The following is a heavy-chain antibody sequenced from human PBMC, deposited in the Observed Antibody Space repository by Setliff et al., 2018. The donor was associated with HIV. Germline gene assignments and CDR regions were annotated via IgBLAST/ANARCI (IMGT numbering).Heavy chain of an antibody. V-gene: IGHV3-73*01. J-gene: IGHJ4*02. D-gene: IGHD2-15*01. CDR2: IRSKANSYAT. Sequence: GGSLRLSCAASGLTFSRHRMHWVRQASGKGLEWVGRIRSKANSYATAYAASVKGRFTISRDDSKNTAYLQMNSLKTEDTAVYYCTRGYCSGGSCYTDYWGQGTLVTVSS. CDR1: GLTFSRHR. CDR3: TRGYCSGGSCYTDY.